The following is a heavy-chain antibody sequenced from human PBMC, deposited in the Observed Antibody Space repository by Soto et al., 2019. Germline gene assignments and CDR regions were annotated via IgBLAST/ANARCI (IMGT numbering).Heavy chain of an antibody. D-gene: IGHD6-19*01. CDR3: ARPATVAPPDAFQV. CDR2: VYYSGTS. J-gene: IGHJ3*01. CDR1: GDSIRNSGHS. V-gene: IGHV4-39*01. Sequence: QVHLQESGPLLVEPSETLSLTCTVSGDSIRNSGHSWGWVRQPPGTGLEWIGSVYYSGTSYRKPTLKSRLTMSVDTSKNQFSLKLTSVTAADTAIYYCARPATVAPPDAFQVWSQGTLVTVSS.